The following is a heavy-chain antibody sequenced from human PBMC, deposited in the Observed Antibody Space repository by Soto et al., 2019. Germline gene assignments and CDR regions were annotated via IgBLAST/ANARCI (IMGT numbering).Heavy chain of an antibody. V-gene: IGHV6-1*01. CDR3: ARGSVDYDFWSGYYRGNWFDP. J-gene: IGHJ5*02. D-gene: IGHD3-3*01. Sequence: SQTLSLTCAISGDSVSSNSAAWNWIRQSPSRGLEWLGRTYYRSKWYNDYAVSAKSRITINPDTSKNQFSLQLNSVTPEDTAVYYCARGSVDYDFWSGYYRGNWFDPWGQGTLVTVSS. CDR2: TYYRSKWYN. CDR1: GDSVSSNSAA.